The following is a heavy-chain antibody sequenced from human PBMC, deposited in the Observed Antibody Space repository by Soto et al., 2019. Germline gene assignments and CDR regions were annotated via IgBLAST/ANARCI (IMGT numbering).Heavy chain of an antibody. J-gene: IGHJ5*02. CDR1: GFSLTNNGEA. CDR3: ARYVATSTAGWFEP. V-gene: IGHV2-5*02. D-gene: IGHD2-2*01. CDR2: IYWDDDN. Sequence: QITLKESGPTLVKPTQTLTLTCTFSGFSLTNNGEAVGWFRQSPGKALEWLVLIYWDDDNRYNPTLRTRLRTTKDTAKNQVVLTLTNMDPVDTATYYCARYVATSTAGWFEPWGQGIPVTVSS.